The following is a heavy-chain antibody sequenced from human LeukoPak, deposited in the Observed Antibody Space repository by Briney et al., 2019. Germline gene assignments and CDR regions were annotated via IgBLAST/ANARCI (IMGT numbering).Heavy chain of an antibody. V-gene: IGHV1-69*01. CDR3: ARDRAWSTIETLQLDY. CDR2: IIPIFGTA. J-gene: IGHJ4*02. CDR1: GGTFSSYA. Sequence: GSSVKVSCKASGGTFSSYAISWVRQAPGQGLEWMGGIIPIFGTAHYAQKFQGRVTITADESTSTAYMELSSLKSEDTAVYYCARDRAWSTIETLQLDYWGQGTLVTVSS. D-gene: IGHD5/OR15-5a*01.